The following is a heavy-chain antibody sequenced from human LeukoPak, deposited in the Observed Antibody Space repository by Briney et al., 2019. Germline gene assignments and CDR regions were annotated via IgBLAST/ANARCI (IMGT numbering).Heavy chain of an antibody. CDR3: ARDSRQQLFDY. CDR2: IKQDGSEK. V-gene: IGHV3-7*01. CDR1: GFSFSIYS. Sequence: PGGSLRLSCAASGFSFSIYSMSWVRQAPGKGLEWVANIKQDGSEKYYVDSVKGRFTISRDNAKSSLYLQMNGLRAEDTAVYYCARDSRQQLFDYWGQGTLVTVSS. D-gene: IGHD4-11*01. J-gene: IGHJ4*02.